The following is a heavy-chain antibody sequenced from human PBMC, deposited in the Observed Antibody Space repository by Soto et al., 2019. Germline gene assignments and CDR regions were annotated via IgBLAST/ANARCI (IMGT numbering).Heavy chain of an antibody. CDR2: IKSKTDGGTT. Sequence: GESLKISCAASGFTFSNAWMNWVRQAPGKGLEWVGRIKSKTDGGTTDYAAPVKGRFTISRDDSKNTLYLQMNSLKTEDTAVYYCTPIPGAFMDVWGQGTTVTVSS. CDR1: GFTFSNAW. D-gene: IGHD2-21*01. CDR3: TPIPGAFMDV. J-gene: IGHJ6*02. V-gene: IGHV3-15*07.